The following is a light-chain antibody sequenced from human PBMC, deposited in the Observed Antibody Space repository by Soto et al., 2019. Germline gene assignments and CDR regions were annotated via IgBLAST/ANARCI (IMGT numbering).Light chain of an antibody. J-gene: IGKJ4*01. CDR3: QQDNTFPIT. V-gene: IGKV1-12*01. Sequence: DIQMTQSPSSVSAAVGDRVTISCRASQGINKWLAWYQQKPGKAPQLLISAASTLRSGIPERFSGSGSGTDFSLTISNLQSEDCATYFCQQDNTFPITVGGGTRVEL. CDR2: AAS. CDR1: QGINKW.